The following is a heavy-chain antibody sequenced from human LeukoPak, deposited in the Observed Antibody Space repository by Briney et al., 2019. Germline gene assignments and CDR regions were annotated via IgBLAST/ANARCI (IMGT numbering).Heavy chain of an antibody. V-gene: IGHV1-2*02. CDR3: ASGTGYSSSWSYYYYGMDV. J-gene: IGHJ6*02. CDR1: GYTFTGYY. CDR2: INPNSGGT. Sequence: GASVKVSCKASGYTFTGYYMHWVRQAPGQGLEWMGWINPNSGGTNYAQKFQGRVTMTRDTSISTAYMELSRLRSDDTAVYYCASGTGYSSSWSYYYYGMDVWGQGTTVTVSS. D-gene: IGHD6-13*01.